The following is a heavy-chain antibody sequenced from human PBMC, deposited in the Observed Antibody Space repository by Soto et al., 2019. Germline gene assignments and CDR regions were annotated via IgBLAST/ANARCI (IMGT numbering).Heavy chain of an antibody. J-gene: IGHJ4*02. CDR2: ISGSGGST. V-gene: IGHV3-23*01. CDR3: ARGGYYDSRGFDY. CDR1: GFTFSSYA. Sequence: EVQLLESGGGLVQPGGSLRLSCAASGFTFSSYAMSWVRQAPGKGLEWVSAISGSGGSTYYADSVKGRFTISRDNSKNTLYLQMGSLRAEDMAVYYCARGGYYDSRGFDYWGQGTLVTVSS. D-gene: IGHD3-22*01.